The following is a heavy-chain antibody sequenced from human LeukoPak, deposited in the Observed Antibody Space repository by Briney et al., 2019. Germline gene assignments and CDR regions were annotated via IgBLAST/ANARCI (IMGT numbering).Heavy chain of an antibody. CDR2: INWNGGST. V-gene: IGHV3-20*04. D-gene: IGHD2-15*01. J-gene: IGHJ4*02. CDR1: GSTFDDYG. CDR3: ARDGGYCSGGSCYRYFDY. Sequence: PGGSLRLSCAASGSTFDDYGMSWVRQAPGKGLEWVSGINWNGGSTGYADSVKGRFTISRDNAKNSLYLQMNSLRAEDTALYYCARDGGYCSGGSCYRYFDYWGQGTLVTVSS.